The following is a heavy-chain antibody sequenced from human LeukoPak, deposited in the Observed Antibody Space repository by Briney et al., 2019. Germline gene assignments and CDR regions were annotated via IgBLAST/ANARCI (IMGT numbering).Heavy chain of an antibody. CDR3: AKHKGTLLEATDY. CDR2: ISGSGLRT. D-gene: IGHD1-1*01. J-gene: IGHJ4*02. CDR1: GFTFSSYA. Sequence: GGSLRLSCAASGFTFSSYAMSWVRQDPGKGLVWVSAISGSGLRTYSADSVKGRFTISRDNSKNTLYLQMNSLRAEDTAVYYCAKHKGTLLEATDYWGQGTLVTVSS. V-gene: IGHV3-23*01.